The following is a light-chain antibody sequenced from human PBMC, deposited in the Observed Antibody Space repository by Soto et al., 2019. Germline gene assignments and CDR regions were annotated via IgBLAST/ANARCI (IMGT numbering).Light chain of an antibody. Sequence: DIQMTQSPSSLSASVGDRVTITCRASQSISNKLIGYQVKPGEAPKPLIYTASSLYSGVPSRFSGSRTGTDFTLTISSLQPEDFTTYYCQQGYSNPITFGQGNDWRL. CDR3: QQGYSNPIT. V-gene: IGKV1-39*01. CDR2: TAS. J-gene: IGKJ5*01. CDR1: QSISNK.